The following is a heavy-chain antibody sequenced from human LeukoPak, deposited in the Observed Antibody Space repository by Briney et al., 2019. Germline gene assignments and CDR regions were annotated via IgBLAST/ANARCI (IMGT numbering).Heavy chain of an antibody. CDR1: GFTVSSNY. J-gene: IGHJ4*02. CDR2: IYSGGST. V-gene: IGHV3-66*01. CDR3: ARRYSGWSRPEYYFDY. Sequence: PGGSLRLSCAASGFTVSSNYMSWVRQAPGKGLEWVSVIYSGGSTYYADSVKGRFTISRDNSKNTLYLQMNSLRAEDTAVYYCARRYSGWSRPEYYFDYWGQGTLVTVSS. D-gene: IGHD6-19*01.